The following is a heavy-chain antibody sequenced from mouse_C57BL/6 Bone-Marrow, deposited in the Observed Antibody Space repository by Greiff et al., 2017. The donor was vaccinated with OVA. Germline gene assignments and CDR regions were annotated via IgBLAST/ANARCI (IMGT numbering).Heavy chain of an antibody. CDR3: ARSGDAPFDY. CDR1: GYTFTDYY. V-gene: IGHV1-19*01. CDR2: INPYNGGT. Sequence: VQLQQSGPVLVKPGASVKMSCKASGYTFTDYYMNWVKQSHGKSLEWIGVINPYNGGTSYNQKFKGKATLTVDKSSSTAYMELNSLTSEDSAVYYCARSGDAPFDYWGQGTTLTVSS. D-gene: IGHD2-13*01. J-gene: IGHJ2*01.